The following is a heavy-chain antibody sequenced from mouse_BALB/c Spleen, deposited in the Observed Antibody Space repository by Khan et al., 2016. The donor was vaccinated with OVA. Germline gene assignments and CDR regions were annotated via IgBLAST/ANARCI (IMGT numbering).Heavy chain of an antibody. J-gene: IGHJ3*01. CDR1: GFTFSTYG. CDR2: ISSGGHYT. V-gene: IGHV5-6*01. D-gene: IGHD1-1*02. Sequence: EVELVESGGDLVKTGGSLKPSCAASGFTFSTYGMSWVRQTPDKRLEWVATISSGGHYTYYIDSVKGRFTISRDNAENILYLQMTSLRSEDTAMYYCARLAYYYNSEGFAYWGQGTLVTVSA. CDR3: ARLAYYYNSEGFAY.